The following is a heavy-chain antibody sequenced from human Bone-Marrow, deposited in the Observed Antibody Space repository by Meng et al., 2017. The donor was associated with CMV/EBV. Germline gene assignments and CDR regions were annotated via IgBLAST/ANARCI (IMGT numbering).Heavy chain of an antibody. D-gene: IGHD3-3*01. CDR2: MNPNSGNT. CDR1: GYTFTSYD. V-gene: IGHV1-8*01. CDR3: ARDRIRRNGFLEWFHTYNWFDP. Sequence: ASVKVSCKASGYTFTSYDINWVRQATGQGLEWMGWMNPNSGNTGYAQKFQGRVTMTRNTSISTAYMELSSLRSEDTAVYYCARDRIRRNGFLEWFHTYNWFDPWGQGTRVTGSS. J-gene: IGHJ5*02.